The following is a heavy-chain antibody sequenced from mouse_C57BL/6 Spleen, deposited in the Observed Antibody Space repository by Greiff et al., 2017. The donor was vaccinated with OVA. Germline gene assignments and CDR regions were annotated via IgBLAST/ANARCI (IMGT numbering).Heavy chain of an antibody. Sequence: VKLQQPGAELVRPGSSVKLSCKASGYTFTSYWMHWVKQRPIQGLEWIGNIDPSDSETHYNQKFKDKATLTVDKSSSTAYMQLSSLTSEDSAVYYCASDYDGPFAYWGQGTLVTVSA. V-gene: IGHV1-52*01. CDR2: IDPSDSET. D-gene: IGHD2-4*01. J-gene: IGHJ3*01. CDR1: GYTFTSYW. CDR3: ASDYDGPFAY.